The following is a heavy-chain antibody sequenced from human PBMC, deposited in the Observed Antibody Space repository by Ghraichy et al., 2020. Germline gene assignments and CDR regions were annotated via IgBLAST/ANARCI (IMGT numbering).Heavy chain of an antibody. CDR1: GFTFSSYA. D-gene: IGHD4-17*01. CDR2: ISYDGSNK. V-gene: IGHV3-30*18. Sequence: GGYLRLSCAASGFTFSSYAMHWVRQAPGEGLEWVAVISYDGSNKYYADSVKGRLSISRDNSKNTLYLQMNSLRAEDTAVYYCAKTHGDYGLYWGQGTLVTVSS. J-gene: IGHJ4*02. CDR3: AKTHGDYGLY.